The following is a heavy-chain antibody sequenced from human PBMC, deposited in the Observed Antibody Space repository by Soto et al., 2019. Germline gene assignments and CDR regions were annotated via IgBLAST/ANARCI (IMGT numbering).Heavy chain of an antibody. CDR1: GGPFSSYA. CDR2: IVPIFGTV. Sequence: QVQLVQSGAEVKKPGSSVKVSCKVSGGPFSSYAISWVRQAPGQGLEWMGGIVPIFGTVSYAQKFQGRIAISADESASTAYIALSSLRSEDTAVYYCARVYYYGSGSYSPLRDWGQGTLVTVSS. V-gene: IGHV1-69*01. CDR3: ARVYYYGSGSYSPLRD. D-gene: IGHD3-10*01. J-gene: IGHJ4*02.